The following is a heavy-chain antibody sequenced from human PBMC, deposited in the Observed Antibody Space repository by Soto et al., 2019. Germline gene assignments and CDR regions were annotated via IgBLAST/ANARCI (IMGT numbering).Heavy chain of an antibody. CDR3: VKDRDSNSWPSRDV. CDR1: GYTFTRNG. J-gene: IGHJ6*02. CDR2: ISPKSGSI. Sequence: ASVKVSCKTSGYTFTRNGISWVRQAPGQGLEWMGWISPKSGSITYAQKFQGRVIMTTDTSTSTAYMELRSLRSDDTAVYYCVKDRDSNSWPSRDVWGPGTTVTVSS. V-gene: IGHV1-18*01. D-gene: IGHD3-22*01.